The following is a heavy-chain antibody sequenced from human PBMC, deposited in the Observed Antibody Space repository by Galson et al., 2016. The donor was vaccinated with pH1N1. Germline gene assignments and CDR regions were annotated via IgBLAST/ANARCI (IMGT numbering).Heavy chain of an antibody. V-gene: IGHV3-20*04. CDR2: INWNGGST. J-gene: IGHJ6*03. CDR1: GFTFSSYW. CDR3: ARERGPGYHYYMDV. Sequence: SLRLSCAASGFTFSSYWMTWVRQAPGKGLEWVSGINWNGGSTGYADSVKGRFTISRDNAKNSLYLQMNSLRAEDTALYYCARERGPGYHYYMDVWGKGTTVTVSS.